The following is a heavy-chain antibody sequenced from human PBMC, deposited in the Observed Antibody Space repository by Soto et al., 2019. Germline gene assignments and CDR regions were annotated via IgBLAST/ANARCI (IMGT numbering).Heavy chain of an antibody. Sequence: SVKVSCKASGYTFTSYGISWVRQAPGQGLEWMGWISAYNGNTNYAQKLQGRVTMTTDTSTSTAYMELRSLRSDDTAVYYCAKSITIFGVAPSDAFDIWGQGTMVTVSS. CDR2: ISAYNGNT. CDR3: AKSITIFGVAPSDAFDI. CDR1: GYTFTSYG. D-gene: IGHD3-3*01. V-gene: IGHV1-18*01. J-gene: IGHJ3*02.